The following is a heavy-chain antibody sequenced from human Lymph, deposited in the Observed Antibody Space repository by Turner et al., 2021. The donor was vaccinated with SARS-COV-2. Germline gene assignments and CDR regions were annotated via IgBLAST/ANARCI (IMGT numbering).Heavy chain of an antibody. CDR2: INPNSGGT. D-gene: IGHD3-10*01. CDR3: ARSRDLQSMVRGVDPFDY. J-gene: IGHJ4*02. CDR1: GYTFTGYY. V-gene: IGHV1-2*02. Sequence: QVQLVPAGAEVKKPGASVKVSCKASGYTFTGYYMHWVRQAPGQGLECMGWINPNSGGTNDAQKFQGRVTMTRDTSISTAYMELSRLRSDDTAVYYCARSRDLQSMVRGVDPFDYWGQGTLVTVSS.